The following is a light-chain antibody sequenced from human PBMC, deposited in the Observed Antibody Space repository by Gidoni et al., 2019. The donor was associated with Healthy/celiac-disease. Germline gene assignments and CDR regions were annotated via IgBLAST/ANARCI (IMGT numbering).Light chain of an antibody. J-gene: IGKJ2*01. Sequence: EIVLTHSPGTMSLSQGERATLSCRDSQSVSSSYLAWYQQKPGQAPRRLIYGAFSRATSIPYRFRGSGAGTDFTLTISRLEPEDFAVYYCQQYGSSPLYTFGQGTKLEIK. CDR3: QQYGSSPLYT. V-gene: IGKV3-20*01. CDR1: QSVSSSY. CDR2: GAF.